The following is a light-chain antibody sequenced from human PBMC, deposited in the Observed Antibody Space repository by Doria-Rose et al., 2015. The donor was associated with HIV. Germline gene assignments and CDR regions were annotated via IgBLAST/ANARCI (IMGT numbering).Light chain of an antibody. V-gene: IGKV3-20*01. CDR2: DAT. CDR3: QQYSTSPET. Sequence: DRVPLSCRASQTVYSTYLAWYQHKPGQAPRLLIYDATRRATGIPDRFSGSGSGRDFTLTISRLEPEDFAVYYCQQYSTSPETFGQGTKVQF. CDR1: QTVYSTY. J-gene: IGKJ1*01.